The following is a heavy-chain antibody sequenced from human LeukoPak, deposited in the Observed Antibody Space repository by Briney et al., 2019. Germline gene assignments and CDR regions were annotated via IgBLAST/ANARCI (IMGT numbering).Heavy chain of an antibody. D-gene: IGHD3-10*01. V-gene: IGHV3-23*01. J-gene: IGHJ4*02. Sequence: GGSLRLSCAAFGFTFSNYGMSWVRQAPGKGLEWVSAISGSGGSTYYADSVKGRFSISRDNSKSTLFLQMNSLRVEDTAVYYCAKGAYGSGGYPPVTHDHWGQGTLVTVSS. CDR3: AKGAYGSGGYPPVTHDH. CDR1: GFTFSNYG. CDR2: ISGSGGST.